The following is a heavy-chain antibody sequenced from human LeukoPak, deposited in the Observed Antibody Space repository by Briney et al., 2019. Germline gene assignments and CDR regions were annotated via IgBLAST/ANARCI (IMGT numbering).Heavy chain of an antibody. CDR3: ARAAGGTRNYYMDV. J-gene: IGHJ6*03. CDR2: MNPSSGNA. D-gene: IGHD3-16*01. Sequence: ASVKVSCKASGYTFSSYDVNWVRQATGQGLEWMGWMNPSSGNAGYAQKFQGRVTIIRNTSISTAYMELSSLRSEDTAVYYCARAAGGTRNYYMDVWAKGTTVTVSS. CDR1: GYTFSSYD. V-gene: IGHV1-8*01.